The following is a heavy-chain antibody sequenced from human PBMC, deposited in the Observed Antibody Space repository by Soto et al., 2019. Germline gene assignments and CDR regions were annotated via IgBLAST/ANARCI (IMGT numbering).Heavy chain of an antibody. V-gene: IGHV4-59*01. CDR2: IYYSGST. Sequence: LSLTCTVSGGSISSYYWSWIRQPPGKGLEWIGYIYYSGSTNYNPSLKSRVTISVDTSKNQFSLKLSSVTAADTAVYYCARDCVPYDFWSGYYTGYYYGMDVWGQGTTVTVSS. CDR3: ARDCVPYDFWSGYYTGYYYGMDV. D-gene: IGHD3-3*01. CDR1: GGSISSYY. J-gene: IGHJ6*02.